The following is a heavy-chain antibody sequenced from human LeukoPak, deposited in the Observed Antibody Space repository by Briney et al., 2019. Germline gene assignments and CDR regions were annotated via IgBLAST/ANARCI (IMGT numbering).Heavy chain of an antibody. J-gene: IGHJ4*02. CDR3: ARGYYYDSSGYYFKKAYYFDY. CDR2: INRSGST. CDR1: GGSFSGYY. V-gene: IGHV4-34*01. D-gene: IGHD3-22*01. Sequence: PSETLSLTCAVYGGSFSGYYWSWIRQPPGKGLEWIGEINRSGSTNYNPSLKSRVTISVDTSKNQFSLKLSSVTAADTAVYYCARGYYYDSSGYYFKKAYYFDYWGQGTLVTVSS.